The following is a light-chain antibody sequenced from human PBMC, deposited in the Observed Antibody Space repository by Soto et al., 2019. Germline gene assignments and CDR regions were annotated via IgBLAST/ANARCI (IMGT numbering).Light chain of an antibody. J-gene: IGLJ1*01. V-gene: IGLV2-11*01. CDR2: DVS. CDR1: DNDVGGYNF. CDR3: SSYTNSATPCV. Sequence: QSVLTQPRSVSGSPGQSVTISCSGTDNDVGGYNFVSWYQQHPGKAPKLMVFDVSKRPSGVPGRFSGSKSGTTASLAISGLQAEDEADYYCSSYTNSATPCVFGTGTKVTVL.